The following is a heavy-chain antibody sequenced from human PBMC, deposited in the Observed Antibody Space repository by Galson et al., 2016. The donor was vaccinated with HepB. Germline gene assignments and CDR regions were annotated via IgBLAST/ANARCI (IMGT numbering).Heavy chain of an antibody. J-gene: IGHJ4*02. Sequence: SLRLSCAASGFTFSSYAMHWVRQAPGKGLEWVAVISYDGSNKYYADSVKGRFTISRDNSKNTLYLQMNSLRAEDTAVYYCARGDYDSSGYYYPFDYWGQGTLVTVSS. CDR1: GFTFSSYA. D-gene: IGHD3-22*01. CDR3: ARGDYDSSGYYYPFDY. CDR2: ISYDGSNK. V-gene: IGHV3-30-3*01.